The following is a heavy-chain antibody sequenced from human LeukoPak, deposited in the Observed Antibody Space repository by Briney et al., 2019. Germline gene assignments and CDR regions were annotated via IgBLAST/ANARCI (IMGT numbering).Heavy chain of an antibody. J-gene: IGHJ4*02. D-gene: IGHD5-12*01. CDR1: GGAFSGYY. Sequence: SETLSLTCAVYGGAFSGYYWSWIRQPPGKGLEWIGEINHSGSTNYNPSLKSRVTISVDTSKNQFSLKLSSVTAADTAVYYCARGVSSGYDSGKYYFDYWGQGTLVTVSS. CDR2: INHSGST. V-gene: IGHV4-34*01. CDR3: ARGVSSGYDSGKYYFDY.